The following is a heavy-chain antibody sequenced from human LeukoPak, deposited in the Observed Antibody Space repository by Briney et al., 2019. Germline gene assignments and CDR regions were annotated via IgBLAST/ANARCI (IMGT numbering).Heavy chain of an antibody. V-gene: IGHV3-7*04. CDR2: IKHDGSEK. Sequence: PGGSLRLSCAASGFTFSNYWMTWVRQAPGNGLQWVAHIKHDGSEKSYVDSVKGRFTISRDNARNSLYLQMNSLRAEDTALYYCVRSGIRPIDYWGQGTPVTVSS. J-gene: IGHJ4*02. CDR1: GFTFSNYW. CDR3: VRSGIRPIDY. D-gene: IGHD3-10*01.